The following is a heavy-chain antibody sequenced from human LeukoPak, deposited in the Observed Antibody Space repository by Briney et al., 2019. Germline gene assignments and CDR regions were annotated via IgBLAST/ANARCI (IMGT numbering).Heavy chain of an antibody. V-gene: IGHV4-39*07. CDR2: IFYSGST. Sequence: SETLSLTCTVSGGSISSSSYYWGWIRQPPGKGLEWIGNIFYSGSTYYSPSLKSRVTISLDTSRNQFSLKLNSVTAADTAVYYCARDLYYYGSGSNWFDPWGQGTLVTVSS. J-gene: IGHJ5*02. CDR1: GGSISSSSYY. CDR3: ARDLYYYGSGSNWFDP. D-gene: IGHD3-10*01.